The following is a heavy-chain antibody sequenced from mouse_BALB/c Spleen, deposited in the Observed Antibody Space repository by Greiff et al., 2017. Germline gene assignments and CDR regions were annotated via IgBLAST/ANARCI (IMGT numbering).Heavy chain of an antibody. D-gene: IGHD2-4*01. CDR3: AKLRRYAMDY. V-gene: IGHV5-6-5*01. CDR1: GFTFSSYA. Sequence: EVQLVESGGGLVKPGGSLKLSCAASGFTFSSYAMSWVRQTPEKRLEWVASISSGGSTYYPDSVKGRFTISRDNAKNTLYLQMSSLKSEDTAMYYCAKLRRYAMDYWGQGTSVTVSS. CDR2: ISSGGST. J-gene: IGHJ4*01.